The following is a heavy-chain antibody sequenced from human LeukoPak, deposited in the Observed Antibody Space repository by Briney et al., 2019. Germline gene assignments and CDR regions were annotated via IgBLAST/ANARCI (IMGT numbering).Heavy chain of an antibody. V-gene: IGHV4-34*01. CDR3: ARGSLWFAETNFDI. D-gene: IGHD3-10*01. Sequence: SETLSLTCAVYGGSFSGYYWSWIRQPPGKGLEWIGEINHSGSTNYNPSLKSRVTISVDTSKNQFSLKLSSVTAADTAVYYCARGSLWFAETNFDIWGQGTMVTVSS. CDR1: GGSFSGYY. J-gene: IGHJ3*02. CDR2: INHSGST.